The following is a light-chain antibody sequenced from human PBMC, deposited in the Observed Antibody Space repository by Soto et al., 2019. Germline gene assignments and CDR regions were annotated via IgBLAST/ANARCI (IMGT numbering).Light chain of an antibody. CDR2: GTS. V-gene: IGKV3-20*01. Sequence: EIVLAQSPGTLSLSPGERATLSCRASQSVSSSYVAWYQQKPGLAPRLLIYGTSSRATGVPDRFRGSGSGTDYTLTINGLEPEDFAVYYCQQYGTSPWTFGQGPKVEI. CDR3: QQYGTSPWT. CDR1: QSVSSSY. J-gene: IGKJ1*01.